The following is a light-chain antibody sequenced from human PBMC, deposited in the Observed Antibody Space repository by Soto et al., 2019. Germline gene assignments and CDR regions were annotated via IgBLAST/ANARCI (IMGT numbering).Light chain of an antibody. Sequence: QSALTQRASVSGSPGQSITISCTGTNSDVGSYNLVSWYQQHPGKAPKLMIYEGIKRPSGVSNRFSGSKSGNTASLTISGLQAEDDADYYCCSYTSSSTYVFGSGTKLTVL. J-gene: IGLJ1*01. CDR2: EGI. CDR1: NSDVGSYNL. CDR3: CSYTSSSTYV. V-gene: IGLV2-23*01.